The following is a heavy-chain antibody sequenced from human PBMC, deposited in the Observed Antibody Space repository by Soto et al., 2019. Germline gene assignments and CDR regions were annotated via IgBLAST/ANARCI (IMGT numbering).Heavy chain of an antibody. Sequence: SDTLSLTCAVCGDSINSYYWSCFRQLPGKGLEWIGYIYYSGSTNYNPSLKIRVTISVDTSKNQFSLKLSSVTSADTAVYYCARGMGSPDYWGQGTLVTVS. CDR1: GDSINSYY. J-gene: IGHJ4*02. CDR3: ARGMGSPDY. V-gene: IGHV4-59*01. D-gene: IGHD1-26*01. CDR2: IYYSGST.